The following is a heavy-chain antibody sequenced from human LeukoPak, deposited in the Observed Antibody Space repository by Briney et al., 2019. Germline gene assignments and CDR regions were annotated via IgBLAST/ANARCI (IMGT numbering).Heavy chain of an antibody. J-gene: IGHJ4*02. Sequence: PSETLSLTCTVSGGSISSYYWSWIRQPPGKGLEWIGYIYYSGSTNYNPSLKSRVTISVDTSKNQFSLKLSSVTAADTAVYYCARVNWGSVDYWGQGTLVTVSS. D-gene: IGHD7-27*01. V-gene: IGHV4-59*01. CDR3: ARVNWGSVDY. CDR2: IYYSGST. CDR1: GGSISSYY.